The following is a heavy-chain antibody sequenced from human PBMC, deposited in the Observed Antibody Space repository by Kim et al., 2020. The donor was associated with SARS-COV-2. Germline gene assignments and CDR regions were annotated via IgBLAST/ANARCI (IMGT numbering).Heavy chain of an antibody. CDR1: GFTFDDYA. J-gene: IGHJ5*01. Sequence: GGSLRLSCAASGFTFDDYAMHWVRQAPGKGLEWVSGITWNSGNIGYADSVKGRFTISRDNAKNSLYLQMNSLRAEDTALYYCAKDIGAVVVANYFYSWC. V-gene: IGHV3-9*01. CDR3: AKDIGAVVVANYFYS. CDR2: ITWNSGNI. D-gene: IGHD2-21*01.